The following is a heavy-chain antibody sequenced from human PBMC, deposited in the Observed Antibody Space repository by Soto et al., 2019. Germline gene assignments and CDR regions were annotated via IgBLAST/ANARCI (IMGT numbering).Heavy chain of an antibody. CDR1: GWSFSGYY. CDR3: AREAQNRITILGVVIMTYYYDY. J-gene: IGHJ4*02. D-gene: IGHD3-3*01. V-gene: IGHV4-34*01. Sequence: SETLSLTCAVYGWSFSGYYWSWIRHPPGKGLEWIGEINHSGSTNYNPSLKSRVTISVDTSKNQFSLKLSSVTAADTAVYYCAREAQNRITILGVVIMTYYYDYWGQGTLVTVSS. CDR2: INHSGST.